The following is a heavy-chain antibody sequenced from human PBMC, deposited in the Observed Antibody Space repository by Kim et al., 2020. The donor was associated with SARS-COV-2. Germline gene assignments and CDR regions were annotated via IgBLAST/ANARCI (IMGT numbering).Heavy chain of an antibody. D-gene: IGHD3-10*01. J-gene: IGHJ4*02. CDR3: LAEIGSRSFGH. V-gene: IGHV3-30*04. CDR2: IAYDGSHI. Sequence: GGSLRLSCEASGFTFSAHALHWVRQAPGEGLEWVALIAYDGSHISYPDSGKGRFIISRDNIKSTLYLQMNSLRPEDTAVYYCLAEIGSRSFGHWGQGTLVTVSS. CDR1: GFTFSAHA.